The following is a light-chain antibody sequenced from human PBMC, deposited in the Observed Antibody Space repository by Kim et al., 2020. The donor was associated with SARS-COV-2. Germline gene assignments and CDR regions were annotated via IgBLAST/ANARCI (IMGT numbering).Light chain of an antibody. J-gene: IGLJ3*02. CDR1: TLGHKY. CDR3: QAWDSSVV. CDR2: QDS. Sequence: SVSPGQTPTIPCSGDTLGHKYASWYQQKPGQSPLLVIYQDSRRPSGIPERFSGSNSGNTATLTISGTQAMDEAAYYCQAWDSSVVFGGGTQLTVL. V-gene: IGLV3-1*01.